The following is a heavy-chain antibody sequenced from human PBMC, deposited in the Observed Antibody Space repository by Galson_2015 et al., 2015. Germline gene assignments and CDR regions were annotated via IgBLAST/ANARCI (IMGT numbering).Heavy chain of an antibody. Sequence: SETLSLTCTVSGGSISTYYWSWIRQPAGKGLEWIGRIYSSGSTNYNPSLKSRVTISVDTSKNQFSLKLSSVTAADTAVYYCARIPISMPRGVIRANYYYAMDIWGQGTTVTVSS. D-gene: IGHD3-10*01. CDR3: ARIPISMPRGVIRANYYYAMDI. J-gene: IGHJ6*02. CDR2: IYSSGST. V-gene: IGHV4-4*07. CDR1: GGSISTYY.